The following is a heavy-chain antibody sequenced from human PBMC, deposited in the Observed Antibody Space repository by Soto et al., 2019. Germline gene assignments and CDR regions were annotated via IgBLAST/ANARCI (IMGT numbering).Heavy chain of an antibody. CDR2: INVGNGNT. J-gene: IGHJ4*02. D-gene: IGHD2-21*02. V-gene: IGHV1-3*01. Sequence: QVQLVQSGADVKKPGASVEASCKPPDYISTRYKIHWVRKPPGKRLEWMAWINVGNGNTRYQQKFQGRLTLTRDKPGNTAYLELNSLISEDTAVYYCATSQGYDDCLDSWGQGTMVTVSS. CDR3: ATSQGYDDCLDS. CDR1: DYISTRYK.